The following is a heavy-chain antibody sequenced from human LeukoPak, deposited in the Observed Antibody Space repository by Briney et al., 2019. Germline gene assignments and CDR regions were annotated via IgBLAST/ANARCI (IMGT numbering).Heavy chain of an antibody. CDR1: GGSISSYY. Sequence: PSETLSLTCTVSGGSISSYYWSWIRQPPGKGLEWIGYIYYSGSTNYNPSLKSRVTISVDTSKNQFSLKLSSVTAADTAVYYCARLKHYYDSSGYYLRGYYFDYWGQGTLVTVSS. CDR3: ARLKHYYDSSGYYLRGYYFDY. V-gene: IGHV4-59*08. CDR2: IYYSGST. J-gene: IGHJ4*02. D-gene: IGHD3-22*01.